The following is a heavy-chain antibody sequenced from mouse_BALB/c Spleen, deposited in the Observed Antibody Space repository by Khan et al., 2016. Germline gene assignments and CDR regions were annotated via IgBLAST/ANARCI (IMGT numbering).Heavy chain of an antibody. CDR2: IDPYNGDT. CDR1: GYSFTDYF. CDR3: VPDGHYAY. D-gene: IGHD2-3*01. J-gene: IGHJ3*01. Sequence: VQLKQSGPELLKPGASVKISCKASGYSFTDYFMNWVKQSHGKSLEWIGRIDPYNGDTFYNQKFKGKATLTVDKSSTTAHMDLLSLTSEDSAVYYCVPDGHYAYWGQGTLVTVSA. V-gene: IGHV1-37*01.